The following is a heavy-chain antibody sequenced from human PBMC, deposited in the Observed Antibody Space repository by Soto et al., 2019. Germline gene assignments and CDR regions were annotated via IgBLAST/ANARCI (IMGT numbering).Heavy chain of an antibody. CDR3: ARPGALYGGYYFDY. J-gene: IGHJ4*02. CDR1: GGSINSGGYY. D-gene: IGHD4-17*01. CDR2: IYYSGST. Sequence: SETLSLTCTVSGGSINSGGYYWCWIRQHPGKGLEWIGYIYYSGSTYYNPSLKSRVTISVDTSKNQFSLKLSSVTAADTAVYYCARPGALYGGYYFDYWGQGTLVTVSS. V-gene: IGHV4-39*01.